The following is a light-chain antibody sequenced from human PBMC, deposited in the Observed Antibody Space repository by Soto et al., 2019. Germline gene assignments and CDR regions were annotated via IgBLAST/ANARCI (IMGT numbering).Light chain of an antibody. CDR2: DVS. CDR3: CSYAGTYTLWV. J-gene: IGLJ3*02. CDR1: SSDVGGYNY. Sequence: QSVLTQPRSVSGSPGQSVTSSCTGTSSDVGGYNYVSWYQQYPGKAPKVIIYDVSKRPSGVPDRFSGSKSGNTASLTISGLQAEGEADYYCCSYAGTYTLWVFGGGTKVTVL. V-gene: IGLV2-11*01.